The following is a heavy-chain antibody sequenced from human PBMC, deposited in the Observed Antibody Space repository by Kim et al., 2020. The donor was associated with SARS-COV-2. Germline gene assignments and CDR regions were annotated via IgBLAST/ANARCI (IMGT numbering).Heavy chain of an antibody. J-gene: IGHJ4*02. Sequence: GGSLRLSCAASGFTFSSYAMSWVRQAPGKGLEWVSAISGSGGSTYYADSVKGRFTISRDNSKNTLYLQMNSLRAEDTAVYYCAKDRPLLRVWGSYRYSEYYFDYWGQGTLVTVSS. V-gene: IGHV3-23*01. CDR2: ISGSGGST. D-gene: IGHD3-16*02. CDR1: GFTFSSYA. CDR3: AKDRPLLRVWGSYRYSEYYFDY.